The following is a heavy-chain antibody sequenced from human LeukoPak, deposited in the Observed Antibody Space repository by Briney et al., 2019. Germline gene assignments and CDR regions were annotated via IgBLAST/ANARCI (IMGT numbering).Heavy chain of an antibody. CDR3: ARDFWGAYRVDFFDF. CDR2: IKQDGSET. V-gene: IGHV3-7*01. D-gene: IGHD3-3*01. J-gene: IGHJ4*02. CDR1: GVAVSDFW. Sequence: PGGSLRLSCAASGVAVSDFWMSWVRRAPGGGLEWVADIKQDGSETYYVDSVRGRFTISRDNARNSLYLQMISLRGEDTAIYYCARDFWGAYRVDFFDFWGQGALVTVSS.